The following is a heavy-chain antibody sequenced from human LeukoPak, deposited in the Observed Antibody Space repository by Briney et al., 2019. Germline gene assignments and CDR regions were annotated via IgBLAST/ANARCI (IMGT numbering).Heavy chain of an antibody. V-gene: IGHV1-2*02. Sequence: ASVKVSCKASGYTFTGYYMHWVRQAPGQGLEWMGWINPNSGGTNYAQKFQGRVTTTRDTSISTAYMELSRLRSDDTAVYYCARDSGSYYYDSSGYYFQPYPDYWGQGTLVTVSS. J-gene: IGHJ4*02. CDR3: ARDSGSYYYDSSGYYFQPYPDY. CDR2: INPNSGGT. D-gene: IGHD3-22*01. CDR1: GYTFTGYY.